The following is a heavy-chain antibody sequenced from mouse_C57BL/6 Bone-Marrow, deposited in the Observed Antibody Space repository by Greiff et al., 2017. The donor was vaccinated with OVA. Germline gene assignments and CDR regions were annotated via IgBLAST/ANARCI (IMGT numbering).Heavy chain of an antibody. CDR2: IRNKANNHAT. Sequence: EVMLVESGGGLVQPGGSMKLSCAASGFTFSDAWMDWVRQSPEKGLEWVAEIRNKANNHATYYAESVKGRFTISRDDSKSSVYLQMNSVRAEDAGIYYCTRDGYHWDFGVWGTGTTVTVSS. J-gene: IGHJ1*03. CDR1: GFTFSDAW. V-gene: IGHV6-6*01. CDR3: TRDGYHWDFGV. D-gene: IGHD2-3*01.